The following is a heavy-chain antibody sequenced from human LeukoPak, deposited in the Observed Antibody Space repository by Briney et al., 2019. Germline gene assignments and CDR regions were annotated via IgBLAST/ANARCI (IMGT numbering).Heavy chain of an antibody. CDR1: GGSISNYY. CDR3: ARGCSGWYSIDY. D-gene: IGHD6-13*01. J-gene: IGHJ4*02. Sequence: PSETLSLTCTVSGGSISNYYWSLIRQPARKGLEWIGRIYSSGSTNYNPSLQSRVTMSVDTSKNHFSLKLSSVTAADTAVYYCARGCSGWYSIDYWGQGTLVTVSS. V-gene: IGHV4-4*07. CDR2: IYSSGST.